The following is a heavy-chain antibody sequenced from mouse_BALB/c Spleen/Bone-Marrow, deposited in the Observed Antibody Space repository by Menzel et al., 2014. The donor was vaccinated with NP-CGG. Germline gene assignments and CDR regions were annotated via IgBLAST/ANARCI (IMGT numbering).Heavy chain of an antibody. CDR1: GYTFTDYA. CDR3: ARDYGSRIYAMDY. CDR2: ISTYSGNT. V-gene: IGHV1-67*01. Sequence: QVQLQQSGPELVRPGVSVKISCKGSGYTFTDYATHWVKQCHAKSLEWIGFISTYSGNTNYNQKFKGKATMTVDKSSSTAYMELARLTSEDTAIYYCARDYGSRIYAMDYWGQGTSVTVSS. J-gene: IGHJ4*01. D-gene: IGHD1-1*01.